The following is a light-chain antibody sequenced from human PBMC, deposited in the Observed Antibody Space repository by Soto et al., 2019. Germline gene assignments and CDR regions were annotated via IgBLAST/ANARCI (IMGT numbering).Light chain of an antibody. CDR2: EVS. CDR3: ASYTSFNTRV. J-gene: IGLJ1*01. V-gene: IGLV2-14*01. CDR1: SSDVGGYNY. Sequence: QSALTQPASVSGSPGQSITISCTGTSSDVGGYNYVSWFQQYPGKAPKLMIFEVSNRPSGVSDRFSGSKSGNTASLTISGLQAEDEADYYCASYTSFNTRVFGTGTKLTVL.